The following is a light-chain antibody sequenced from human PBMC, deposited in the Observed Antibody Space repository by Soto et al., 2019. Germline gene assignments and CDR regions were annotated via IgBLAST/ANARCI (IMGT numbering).Light chain of an antibody. V-gene: IGLV2-23*01. CDR1: SSDVGSYNL. Sequence: QSALTKPSSVSGSPGQSITISCTGTSSDVGSYNLVSWYQQHPGKAPKLLIYDGSKRPSGVSNRFSESKSGNTASLTISGLQAEDEADYYCCSYVGNSAWVFGSGTKVTVL. CDR2: DGS. J-gene: IGLJ1*01. CDR3: CSYVGNSAWV.